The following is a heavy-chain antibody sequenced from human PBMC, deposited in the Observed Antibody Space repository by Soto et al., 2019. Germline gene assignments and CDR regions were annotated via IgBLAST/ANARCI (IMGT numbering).Heavy chain of an antibody. CDR1: GGSVSSCSYY. CDR2: IYYSGST. CDR3: ARVGSGSYIDY. J-gene: IGHJ4*02. V-gene: IGHV4-61*01. Sequence: TLSLTCTVSGGSVSSCSYYWSWIRQPPGKGLEWIGYIYYSGSTNYNPSLKSRVTISVDTSKNQFSLKLSSVTAADTAVYYCARVGSGSYIDYWGQGTLVTVSS. D-gene: IGHD1-26*01.